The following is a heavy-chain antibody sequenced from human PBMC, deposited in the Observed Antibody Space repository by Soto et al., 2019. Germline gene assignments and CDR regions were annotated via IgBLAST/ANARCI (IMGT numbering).Heavy chain of an antibody. Sequence: GGSLRLSCAASGFTFSSYWMSWVRQAPGKGLEWVANIKQDGSEKYYVDSVKGRFTISRDNAKNSLYLQMNSLRAEDTAVYDCERDPERAGDPALDYWGQGTLVTVSS. V-gene: IGHV3-7*01. CDR3: ERDPERAGDPALDY. CDR2: IKQDGSEK. CDR1: GFTFSSYW. J-gene: IGHJ4*02. D-gene: IGHD7-27*01.